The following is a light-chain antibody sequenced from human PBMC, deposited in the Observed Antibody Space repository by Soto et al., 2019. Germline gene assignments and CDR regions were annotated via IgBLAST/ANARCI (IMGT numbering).Light chain of an antibody. CDR1: QSVSSS. CDR3: QQYSTSPPCT. Sequence: EIVLTQSPGTLSLSPGERATISCRASQSVSSSLGWYQQKPGQAPRLLIYGASSRATAIPERFSGSGSGTDFTLTIIRLEHDDVAVYYCQQYSTSPPCTFGQGTRLEIK. J-gene: IGKJ5*01. V-gene: IGKV3-20*01. CDR2: GAS.